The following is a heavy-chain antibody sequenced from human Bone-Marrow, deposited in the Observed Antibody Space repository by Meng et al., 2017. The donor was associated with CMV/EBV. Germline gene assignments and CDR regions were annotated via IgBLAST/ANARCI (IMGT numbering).Heavy chain of an antibody. CDR3: ARARYYGSGIAGMDV. Sequence: GESLKISCAASGFTFSNYAMSWFRQAPGKGLEWVSSMSDSGEVTYYADNVKGRFTISRDNAKNTLYLQMNSLRAEDTAVYYCARARYYGSGIAGMDVWGQGTTVTVSS. CDR1: GFTFSNYA. D-gene: IGHD3-10*01. V-gene: IGHV3-23*01. J-gene: IGHJ6*02. CDR2: MSDSGEVT.